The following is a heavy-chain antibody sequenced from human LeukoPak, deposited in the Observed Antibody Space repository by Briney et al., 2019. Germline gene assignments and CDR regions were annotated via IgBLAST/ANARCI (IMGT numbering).Heavy chain of an antibody. CDR1: GFTFSSYS. D-gene: IGHD3-9*01. Sequence: PGGSLRLSCAASGFTFSSYSMNWVRQAPGKGLEWVSAISGSGVSTYYADSVKGRFTISRDNSKNSLYLQMNSLRAEDPAVYYCAKCILTGYYKGYMDVWGKGTTVTISS. CDR2: ISGSGVST. V-gene: IGHV3-23*01. J-gene: IGHJ6*03. CDR3: AKCILTGYYKGYMDV.